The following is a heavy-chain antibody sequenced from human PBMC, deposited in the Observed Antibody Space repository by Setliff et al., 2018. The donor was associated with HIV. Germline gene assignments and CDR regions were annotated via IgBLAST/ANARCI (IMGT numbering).Heavy chain of an antibody. CDR2: INPNSGGA. J-gene: IGHJ4*02. V-gene: IGHV1-2*02. Sequence: ASVKVSCKASGYSFTVYYMHWVRQAPGQGLEWMGWINPNSGGANYAQKFQGRVTMTRDTSISTAYMEMSRLRSEDTAVYYCARGSCGGCYLSDYWGQGTLVTVSS. CDR1: GYSFTVYY. D-gene: IGHD2-15*01. CDR3: ARGSCGGCYLSDY.